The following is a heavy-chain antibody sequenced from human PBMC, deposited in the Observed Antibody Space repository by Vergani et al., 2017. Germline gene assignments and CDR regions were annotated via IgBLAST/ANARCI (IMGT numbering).Heavy chain of an antibody. V-gene: IGHV1-69*01. D-gene: IGHD3-9*01. CDR1: GGTFSSYA. CDR2: IIPIFGTA. J-gene: IGHJ3*02. Sequence: QVQLVQSGAEVKKPGSSVKVSCKASGGTFSSYAISWVRQAPGQGLEWMGGIIPIFGTANYAQKFQGRVPITADESTSTAYMELSSLRSEDTAVYYCARALRPMNYDILTGYYRYDAFDIWGQGTMVTVSS. CDR3: ARALRPMNYDILTGYYRYDAFDI.